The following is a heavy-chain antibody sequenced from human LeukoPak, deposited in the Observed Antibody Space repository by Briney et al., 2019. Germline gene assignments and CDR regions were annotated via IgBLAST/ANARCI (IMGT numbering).Heavy chain of an antibody. CDR2: ISYDGSNK. Sequence: GGSLRLSCAASGFTFSSYAMHWVRQAPGKGLEWVAVISYDGSNKYYADSVKGRFTISRDNAKNSLYLQMNSLRAEDTAVYYCARDCFSSGCPDPWGQGTLVTVSS. D-gene: IGHD6-19*01. J-gene: IGHJ5*02. V-gene: IGHV3-30-3*01. CDR3: ARDCFSSGCPDP. CDR1: GFTFSSYA.